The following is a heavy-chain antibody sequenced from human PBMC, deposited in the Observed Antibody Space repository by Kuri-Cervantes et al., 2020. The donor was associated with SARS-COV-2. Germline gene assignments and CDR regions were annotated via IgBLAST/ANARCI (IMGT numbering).Heavy chain of an antibody. Sequence: GSLRLSCAVYGGSFSGYYWSWIRQPPGKGLEWIGYIYYSGSTNYNPSLKSRVTISVDTSKNQFSLKLSSVTAADTAVYYCARFRVVRGEDWFDPWGQGTLGTVSS. CDR3: ARFRVVRGEDWFDP. CDR2: IYYSGST. D-gene: IGHD3-10*01. V-gene: IGHV4-59*01. CDR1: GGSFSGYY. J-gene: IGHJ5*02.